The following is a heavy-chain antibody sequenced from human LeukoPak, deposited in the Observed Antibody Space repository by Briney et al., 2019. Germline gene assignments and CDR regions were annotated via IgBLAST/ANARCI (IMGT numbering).Heavy chain of an antibody. CDR1: GFTFSSYW. Sequence: PGGSLRLSCAASGFTFSSYWMSWVRQAPGKGLEWVANIKQDGSEKYYVDSVKGRFTISRDNAKNSLYLQMNSLRAEDTAVYYCASLSFDWWDAFDIWGQGTMVTVSS. CDR2: IKQDGSEK. CDR3: ASLSFDWWDAFDI. D-gene: IGHD3-9*01. V-gene: IGHV3-7*01. J-gene: IGHJ3*02.